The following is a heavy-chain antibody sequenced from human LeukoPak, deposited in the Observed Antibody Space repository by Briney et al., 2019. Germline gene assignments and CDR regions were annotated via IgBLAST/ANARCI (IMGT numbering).Heavy chain of an antibody. D-gene: IGHD6-19*01. CDR2: IWYDGTKQ. J-gene: IGHJ6*02. CDR1: GFTFSSYG. V-gene: IGHV3-33*01. Sequence: GGSLRLSCAASGFTFSSYGMHWVRQAPGKGLEWVGVIWYDGTKQYHPDSVEGRFTISRDNSKSTLYLQIDSLRVEDTAIYYCARAPRPRDSSGWLGSGMDVWGQGTTVTVSS. CDR3: ARAPRPRDSSGWLGSGMDV.